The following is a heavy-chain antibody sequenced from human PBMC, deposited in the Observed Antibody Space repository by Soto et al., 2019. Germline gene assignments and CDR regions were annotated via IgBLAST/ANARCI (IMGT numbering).Heavy chain of an antibody. D-gene: IGHD2-15*01. CDR3: ATAKLLLPWLFDY. CDR1: GFTVSSNY. J-gene: IGHJ4*02. CDR2: IYSGGST. Sequence: GGSLRLSCAASGFTVSSNYMSWVRQAPGKGLEWVSVIYSGGSTYYADSVKGRFIISRDDSKNTLFLQMNSLRAEDTAVYYCATAKLLLPWLFDYRAQGTQVTVSS. V-gene: IGHV3-66*01.